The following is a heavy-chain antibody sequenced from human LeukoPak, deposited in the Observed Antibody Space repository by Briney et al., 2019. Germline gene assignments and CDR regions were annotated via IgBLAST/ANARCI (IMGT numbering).Heavy chain of an antibody. V-gene: IGHV1-8*01. CDR1: GYTFTSYD. CDR3: ARLVEGIAAAQRAAEDY. Sequence: ASVKVSCKASGYTFTSYDINWVRQATGQGLEWMGWMNPNSGNTSYAQKFQGRVTMTRDTSTSTVYMELSSLRSEDTAVYYCARLVEGIAAAQRAAEDYWGQGTLVTVSS. D-gene: IGHD6-13*01. J-gene: IGHJ4*02. CDR2: MNPNSGNT.